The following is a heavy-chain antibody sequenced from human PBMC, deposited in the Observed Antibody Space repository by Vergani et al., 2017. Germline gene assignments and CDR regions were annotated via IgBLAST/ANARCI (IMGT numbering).Heavy chain of an antibody. J-gene: IGHJ4*02. V-gene: IGHV4-61*10. D-gene: IGHD6-13*01. CDR1: GGSVSSGNYY. Sequence: QVQLQESGPGLVKPSETLSLTCTVSGGSVSSGNYYWSWIRQPAGKGLEWIGYIYYSGSTNYNPSLKSRVTISVDTSKYQFSLKLNSVTAADTAVYYCARGYSSSWTGGYFDYWGRGTLVTVSS. CDR3: ARGYSSSWTGGYFDY. CDR2: IYYSGST.